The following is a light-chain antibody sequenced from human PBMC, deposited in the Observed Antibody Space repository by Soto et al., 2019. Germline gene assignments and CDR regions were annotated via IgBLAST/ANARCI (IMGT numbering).Light chain of an antibody. V-gene: IGKV3-15*01. CDR1: QSVSSN. CDR3: QQYNNWPLT. CDR2: GAS. Sequence: ETVMTHSPATLSVTREHILTVXSKSRQSVSSNLAWYQQKPGQAPRLLIYGASSRATGIPVRFSGSGSGTEFTLTISSLQSEDFAVYYCQQYNNWPLTFGQGTRLEIK. J-gene: IGKJ5*01.